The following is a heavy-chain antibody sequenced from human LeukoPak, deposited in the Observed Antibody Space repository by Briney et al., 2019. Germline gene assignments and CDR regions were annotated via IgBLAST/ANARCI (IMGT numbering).Heavy chain of an antibody. J-gene: IGHJ4*02. V-gene: IGHV3-30*18. Sequence: GGSLTLSCAASGFTFSSYGMHWVRQAPGKGLEWVAVISYDGSNKYYADSVKGRLTISRDNSKNTLYLQMNSLRAEDTAVYYCAKGRPATPGRTGYYFDYWGQGTLVTVSS. CDR3: AKGRPATPGRTGYYFDY. CDR2: ISYDGSNK. D-gene: IGHD3-10*01. CDR1: GFTFSSYG.